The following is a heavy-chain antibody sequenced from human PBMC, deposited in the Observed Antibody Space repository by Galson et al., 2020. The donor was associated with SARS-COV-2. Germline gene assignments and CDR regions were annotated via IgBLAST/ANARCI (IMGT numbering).Heavy chain of an antibody. V-gene: IGHV4-59*01. Sequence: SETLSLTCTVSGGSISSYYWSWIRQPPGKGLEWIGYIYYSGSTNYNPSLKSRVTISVDTSKNQFSLKLSSVTAADTAVYYCARGYSYGSRYMDVWGKGTTVTISS. J-gene: IGHJ6*03. CDR1: GGSISSYY. CDR3: ARGYSYGSRYMDV. CDR2: IYYSGST. D-gene: IGHD5-18*01.